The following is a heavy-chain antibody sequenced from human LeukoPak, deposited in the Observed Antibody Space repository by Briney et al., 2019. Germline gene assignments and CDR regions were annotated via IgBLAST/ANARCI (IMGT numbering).Heavy chain of an antibody. CDR1: AYTFTSYF. D-gene: IGHD3-10*01. V-gene: IGHV1-69*06. Sequence: ASVKVSCKASAYTFTSYFMHWVRQAPGQGLEWMGGIIPIFGTANYAQKFQGRVTITADKSTSTAYMELSSLRSEDTAVYYCARDRSTMVRGATVDYWGQGTLVTVSS. J-gene: IGHJ4*02. CDR3: ARDRSTMVRGATVDY. CDR2: IIPIFGTA.